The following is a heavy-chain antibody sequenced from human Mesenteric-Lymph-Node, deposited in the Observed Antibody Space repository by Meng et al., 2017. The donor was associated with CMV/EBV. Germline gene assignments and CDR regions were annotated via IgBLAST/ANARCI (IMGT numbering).Heavy chain of an antibody. V-gene: IGHV1-18*01. CDR3: ARSCSSSTCRAPSPDY. Sequence: ASVKVSCKASGYTFTSYGISWVRQAPGQGLEWMGWISAYNGNTNYAQKLQGRVTMTTDTSTSTAYMELSRLRPDDTAVYYCARSCSSSTCRAPSPDYWGQGTLVTVSS. D-gene: IGHD2-2*01. J-gene: IGHJ4*02. CDR2: ISAYNGNT. CDR1: GYTFTSYG.